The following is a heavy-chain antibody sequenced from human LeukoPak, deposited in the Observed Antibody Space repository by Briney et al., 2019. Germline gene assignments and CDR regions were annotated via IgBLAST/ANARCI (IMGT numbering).Heavy chain of an antibody. Sequence: GGSLRLSCAASGFTFSSYAMSWVRQAPGKGLEWVSAISGSGGSTYYADSVKGRFTISRDNSKNTLYLQMNSLRAEDTAVYYCATYGGPHSSSWYFDYWGQGTLVTVSS. D-gene: IGHD6-13*01. CDR1: GFTFSSYA. CDR2: ISGSGGST. V-gene: IGHV3-23*01. J-gene: IGHJ4*02. CDR3: ATYGGPHSSSWYFDY.